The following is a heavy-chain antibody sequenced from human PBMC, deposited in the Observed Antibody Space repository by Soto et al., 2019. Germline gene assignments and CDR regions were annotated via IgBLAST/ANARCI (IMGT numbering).Heavy chain of an antibody. CDR2: IYHSGST. CDR1: GGSISSSNW. Sequence: KPSETLSLTCAVSGGSISSSNWWSWVRQPPGKGLKRIGEIYHSGSTNNNPTLKSRITISIDKSKNQFSLKLSSVTTADTSVYYCARQRGQLGDFDYWGQGTLVTVSS. V-gene: IGHV4-4*02. CDR3: ARQRGQLGDFDY. J-gene: IGHJ4*02. D-gene: IGHD1-1*01.